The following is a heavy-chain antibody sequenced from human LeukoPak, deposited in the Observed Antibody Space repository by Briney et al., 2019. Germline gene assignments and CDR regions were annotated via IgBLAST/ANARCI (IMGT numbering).Heavy chain of an antibody. V-gene: IGHV4-61*02. CDR1: GGSISSGSYY. D-gene: IGHD4-17*01. J-gene: IGHJ5*02. Sequence: PSETLSLTCTVSGGSISSGSYYWSWIRQPAGKGLEWIGRIYTSGSTNYNPSLKSRVTISVDTSKNQFSLKLSSVTAADTAVYYCARDRDGDYFLDWFDPWGQGTLVTVSS. CDR2: IYTSGST. CDR3: ARDRDGDYFLDWFDP.